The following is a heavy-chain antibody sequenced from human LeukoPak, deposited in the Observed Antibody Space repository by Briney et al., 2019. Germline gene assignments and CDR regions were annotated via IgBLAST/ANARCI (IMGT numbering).Heavy chain of an antibody. J-gene: IGHJ4*02. CDR1: GYTFTDYY. D-gene: IGHD2-2*01. Sequence: ASVKVSCKASGYTFTDYYMHWVRQAPGQGFEWMRWINPNDGDTNYAQKFQGRVTMTRDTSISAAHMEVSRLRSDDTAVYYCARANFLYCSSSTCLFDYWGQGTLVTVSS. CDR2: INPNDGDT. CDR3: ARANFLYCSSSTCLFDY. V-gene: IGHV1-2*02.